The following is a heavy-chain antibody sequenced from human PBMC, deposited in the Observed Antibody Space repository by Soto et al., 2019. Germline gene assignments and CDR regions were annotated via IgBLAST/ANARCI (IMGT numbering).Heavy chain of an antibody. CDR2: LYPGDSDT. J-gene: IGHJ4*02. CDR1: GYSITSYC. CDR3: ARLHSGTARPDY. Sequence: VEPMQISCKGAGYSITSYCIGWVRQMPGKGLEWMGILYPGDSDTRYSPSFEGQVTISADKSITTAYLQWSSLRASDTAMYYCARLHSGTARPDYWGQGTQVTVSS. D-gene: IGHD6-19*01. V-gene: IGHV5-51*01.